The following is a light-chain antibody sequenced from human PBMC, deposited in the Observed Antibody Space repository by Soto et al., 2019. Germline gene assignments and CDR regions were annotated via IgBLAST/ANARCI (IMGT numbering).Light chain of an antibody. Sequence: QSALTQPRSVSGSPGQSVTISCTGTSSDVGGYNYVSWYQQNPDKAPKLMIYDATKRPSGVPDRFSGSKSGNTASLTISGLQAEDEADYYCCSYAGSYTWVFGGGTKLTVL. CDR3: CSYAGSYTWV. J-gene: IGLJ3*02. CDR2: DAT. V-gene: IGLV2-11*01. CDR1: SSDVGGYNY.